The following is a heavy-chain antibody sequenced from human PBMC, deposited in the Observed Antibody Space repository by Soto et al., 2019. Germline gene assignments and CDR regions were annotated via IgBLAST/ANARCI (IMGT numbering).Heavy chain of an antibody. V-gene: IGHV1-2*02. CDR2: INPNSGGT. J-gene: IGHJ4*02. D-gene: IGHD3-22*01. CDR1: GYTFTDYN. CDR3: ARRKGDYYDSSGYHYHFDY. Sequence: ASVKVSCKASGYTFTDYNVHWVRQAPGQGLEWMGWINPNSGGTKSAQKFQGRVTMTRDTSISTAYMELSRLRSDDTAVYYCARRKGDYYDSSGYHYHFDYWGQGTLVTVSS.